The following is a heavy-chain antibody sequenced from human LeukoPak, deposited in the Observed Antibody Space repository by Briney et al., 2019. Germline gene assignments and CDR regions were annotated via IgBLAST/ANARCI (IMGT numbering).Heavy chain of an antibody. D-gene: IGHD6-19*01. J-gene: IGHJ3*02. CDR1: GYTFTGYY. CDR2: INPNSGGT. V-gene: IGHV1-2*02. Sequence: ASVKVSCKASGYTFTGYYMHWVRQAPGQGLEWMGWINPNSGGTNYAQKFQGRVTMTRDTSISTAYMELSRLRSDDTAVYYCARRKAGRILYAFDIWGQGTMVTVSS. CDR3: ARRKAGRILYAFDI.